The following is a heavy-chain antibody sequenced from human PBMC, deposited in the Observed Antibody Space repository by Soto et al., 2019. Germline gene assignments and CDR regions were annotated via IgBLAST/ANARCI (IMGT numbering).Heavy chain of an antibody. CDR1: GYTFTGYY. CDR2: INPNSGGT. Sequence: ASVKVSCKASGYTFTGYYMHWVRQAPGQGLEWMGWINPNSGGTNYAQKFQGWVTMTRDTSISTAYMELSRLRSDDTAVYYCASAGRITGTRRWFDPWGQGTLVTVSS. CDR3: ASAGRITGTRRWFDP. D-gene: IGHD1-20*01. V-gene: IGHV1-2*04. J-gene: IGHJ5*02.